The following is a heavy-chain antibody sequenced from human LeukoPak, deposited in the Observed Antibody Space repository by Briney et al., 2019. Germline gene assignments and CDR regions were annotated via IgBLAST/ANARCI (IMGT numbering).Heavy chain of an antibody. CDR1: GASISSGGYY. CDR2: MYTSGIT. J-gene: IGHJ4*02. D-gene: IGHD6-6*01. CDR3: ARRAALYYFDW. Sequence: PSETPSLTCTVSGASISSGGYYWSWIRQPAGKGLEWIGRMYTSGITNYNPSLESRVTISLDMSENQFSLNLSSVTAADTAVYFCARRAALYYFDWWGQGTLVTVSS. V-gene: IGHV4-61*02.